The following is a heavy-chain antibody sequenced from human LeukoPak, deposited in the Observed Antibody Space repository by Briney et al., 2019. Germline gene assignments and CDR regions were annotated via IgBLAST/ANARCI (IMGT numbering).Heavy chain of an antibody. CDR1: GFTFSSYG. Sequence: GGSLRLSCAASGFTFSSYGMHWVRQAPGKGLEWVAVISYDGSNKYYADSVKGRFTTSRDNSKNTLYLQMNSLRAEDTAVYYCAKIDVGATMTGFDYWGQGTLVTVSS. D-gene: IGHD1-26*01. V-gene: IGHV3-30*18. J-gene: IGHJ4*02. CDR2: ISYDGSNK. CDR3: AKIDVGATMTGFDY.